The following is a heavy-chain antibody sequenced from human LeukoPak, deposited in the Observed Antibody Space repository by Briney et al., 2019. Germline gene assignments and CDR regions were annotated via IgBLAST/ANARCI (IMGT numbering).Heavy chain of an antibody. CDR3: ARDLAYRRLDY. V-gene: IGHV3-7*01. CDR1: GLTFSSSW. D-gene: IGHD3-16*01. Sequence: GGSLRLSCAVSGLTFSSSWMDWVRQAPGKGLEWVASINPDGNKKYSADSVKGRFTIYRDNAENSLYLQMNSLRVEDTAFYYCARDLAYRRLDYWGQGMLVTVSS. J-gene: IGHJ4*02. CDR2: INPDGNKK.